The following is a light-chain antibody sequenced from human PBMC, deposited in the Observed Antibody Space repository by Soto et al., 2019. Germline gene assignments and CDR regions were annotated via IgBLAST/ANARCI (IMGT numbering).Light chain of an antibody. CDR1: QRIRTS. CDR2: DAS. V-gene: IGKV1-39*01. CDR3: QQSYSIHPT. Sequence: DVQMTQSPSSLSASVGDRVTITCRASQRIRTSLNWYQQKPGKAPKFLIYDASSLHSEVTSRFRGSGHGTDFTLTISNLQPEDFATYYCQQSYSIHPTFGQGTKPEI. J-gene: IGKJ2*01.